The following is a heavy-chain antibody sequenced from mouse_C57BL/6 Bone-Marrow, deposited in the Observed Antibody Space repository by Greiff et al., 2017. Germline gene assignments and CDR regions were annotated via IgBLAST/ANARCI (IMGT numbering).Heavy chain of an antibody. Sequence: QVQLKESGPGLVAPSQSLSITCTVSGFSLTSYGVDWVRQSPGKGLEWLGVIWGVGSTNYKSALKSRLSISKDNSKSQVFLKMNSLQTDDTAIYDCARNWDSYAMDYWGQGTSVTVSS. CDR3: ARNWDSYAMDY. V-gene: IGHV2-6*01. CDR2: IWGVGST. D-gene: IGHD4-1*01. CDR1: GFSLTSYG. J-gene: IGHJ4*01.